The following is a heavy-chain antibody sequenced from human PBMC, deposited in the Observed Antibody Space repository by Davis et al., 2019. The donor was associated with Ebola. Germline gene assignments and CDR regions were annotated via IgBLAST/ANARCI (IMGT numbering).Heavy chain of an antibody. J-gene: IGHJ4*02. CDR2: RYHSGST. CDR3: ARGINWNYLRV. CDR1: GYSISSGYY. V-gene: IGHV4-38-2*01. D-gene: IGHD1-7*01. Sequence: SETLSLTCAVSGYSISSGYYWGWIRQPPGKGLEWIGSRYHSGSTYYNPSLKSRVSISVDTSKNQFSLKLSSVTAADTAVYYCARGINWNYLRVWGQGTLVTVSS.